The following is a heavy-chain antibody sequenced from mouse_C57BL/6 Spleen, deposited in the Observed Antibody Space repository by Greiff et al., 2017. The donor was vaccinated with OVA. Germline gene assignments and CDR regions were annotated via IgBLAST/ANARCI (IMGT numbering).Heavy chain of an antibody. CDR1: GYTFTDYY. Sequence: VQLQQSGPVLVKPGASVKMSCKASGYTFTDYYMNWVKQSHGKSLEWIGVINPYNGGTSYNQKFKGKATLTVDKSSSTAYMALNSLTSEDSAGYYCARGPFITTVVAGEYWGQGTTLTVSS. D-gene: IGHD1-1*01. CDR3: ARGPFITTVVAGEY. CDR2: INPYNGGT. J-gene: IGHJ2*01. V-gene: IGHV1-19*01.